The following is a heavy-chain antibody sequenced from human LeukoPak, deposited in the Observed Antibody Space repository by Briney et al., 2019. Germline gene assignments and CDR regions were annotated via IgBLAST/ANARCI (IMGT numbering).Heavy chain of an antibody. CDR2: IIPIFGTA. J-gene: IGHJ4*02. CDR1: GCTFSSYA. D-gene: IGHD2-15*01. Sequence: SLKVSCKASGCTFSSYAISWVRQAPGQGLEWMGGIIPIFGTANYAQKFQGRVTITADESTSTAYMELSSLRSEDTAVYYCARGFCSGGSCYSFDYWGQGTLVTVSS. V-gene: IGHV1-69*01. CDR3: ARGFCSGGSCYSFDY.